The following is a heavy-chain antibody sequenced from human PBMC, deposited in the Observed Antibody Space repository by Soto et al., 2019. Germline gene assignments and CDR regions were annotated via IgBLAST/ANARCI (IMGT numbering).Heavy chain of an antibody. J-gene: IGHJ6*02. CDR1: GGTFSSYA. CDR3: AGLLYCTNGVCYLVPGGMDV. D-gene: IGHD2-8*01. Sequence: GASVKVSCKASGGTFSSYAISWVRQAPGQGLEWMGGIIPIFGTANYAQKFQGRVTITADKSTSTAYMELSSLRSEDTAVYYCAGLLYCTNGVCYLVPGGMDVWGQGTTVTVSS. CDR2: IIPIFGTA. V-gene: IGHV1-69*06.